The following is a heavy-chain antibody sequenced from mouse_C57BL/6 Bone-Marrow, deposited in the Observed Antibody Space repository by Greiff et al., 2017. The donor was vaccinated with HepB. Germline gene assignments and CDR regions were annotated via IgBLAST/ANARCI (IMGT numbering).Heavy chain of an antibody. Sequence: EVMLVESGGGLVQPGESLKLSCESNEYEFPSHDMSWVRKTPAKRLELVAAINSDGGSTYYPDTIERRFIIARDNTKKTLYLQMSSLRSDDTALYYCARGDYSNGFDDWGQGTTLTVSS. CDR2: INSDGGST. D-gene: IGHD2-5*01. J-gene: IGHJ2*01. CDR1: EYEFPSHD. V-gene: IGHV5-2*03. CDR3: ARGDYSNGFDD.